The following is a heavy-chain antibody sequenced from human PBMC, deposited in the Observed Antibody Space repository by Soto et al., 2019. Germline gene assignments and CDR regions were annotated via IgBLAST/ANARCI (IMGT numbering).Heavy chain of an antibody. Sequence: PSETLSLTCTVSGCSISSGDYYWSWIRQPPGKGLEWIGYIYYSGSTYYNPSLKSRVTISVDTSKNQISLQLSYVTAADTAVYYCASVSVSWVVYAFDNWGQGTMVTVSS. CDR2: IYYSGST. J-gene: IGHJ3*02. CDR3: ASVSVSWVVYAFDN. V-gene: IGHV4-30-4*01. CDR1: GCSISSGDYY. D-gene: IGHD6-19*01.